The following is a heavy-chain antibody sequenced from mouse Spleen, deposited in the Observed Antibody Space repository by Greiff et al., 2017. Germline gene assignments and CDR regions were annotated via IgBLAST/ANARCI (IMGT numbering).Heavy chain of an antibody. CDR1: GYTFTDYN. D-gene: IGHD3-1*01. Sequence: VQLQQSGPELVKPGASVKIPCKASGYTFTDYNMDWVKQSHGKSLEWIGDINPNNGGTIYNQKFKGKATLTVDKSSSTAYMELRSLTSEDTAVYYCARRGTARAAFDYWGQGTTLTVSS. CDR3: ARRGTARAAFDY. J-gene: IGHJ2*01. V-gene: IGHV1-18*01. CDR2: INPNNGGT.